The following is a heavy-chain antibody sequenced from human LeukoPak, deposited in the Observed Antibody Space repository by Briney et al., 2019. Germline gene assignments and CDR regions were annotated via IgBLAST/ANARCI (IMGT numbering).Heavy chain of an antibody. CDR2: IYSGGST. Sequence: GGSLRLSCAASGFTVSSNYMSWVRQAPGKGLEWVSVIYSGGSTYYADSVKGRFTISRHNSKNTLYLQMNSLRAEDTAVYYCARGSGSYYDLGGFDYWGQGTLVTVSS. D-gene: IGHD1-26*01. V-gene: IGHV3-53*04. J-gene: IGHJ4*02. CDR1: GFTVSSNY. CDR3: ARGSGSYYDLGGFDY.